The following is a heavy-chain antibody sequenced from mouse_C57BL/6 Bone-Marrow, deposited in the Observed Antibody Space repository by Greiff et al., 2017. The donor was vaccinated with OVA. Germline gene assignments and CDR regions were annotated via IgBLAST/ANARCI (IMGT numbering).Heavy chain of an antibody. V-gene: IGHV1-61*01. CDR2: FYPSDSET. CDR3: ALYYYGSYWYFDV. D-gene: IGHD1-1*01. Sequence: QVQLQQPGAELVRPGSQGRLSCRVSGNPFTSSWRDGVKKGLGQGLKGMVNFYPSDSETHYNQKFKDKATLTVDKSSSTAYMQLSSLTSEDSAVYYCALYYYGSYWYFDVWGTGTTVTVSS. CDR1: GNPFTSSW. J-gene: IGHJ1*03.